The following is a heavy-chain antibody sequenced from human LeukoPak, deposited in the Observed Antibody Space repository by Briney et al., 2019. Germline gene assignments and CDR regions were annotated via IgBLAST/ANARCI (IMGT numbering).Heavy chain of an antibody. D-gene: IGHD4-23*01. Sequence: ASVKVSCKASGGTFSSYAISWVRQAPGQGLEWMGGIIPIFGTANYAQKFQGRVTITTDESTSTAYMELSSLRSEDTAVYYCAGSYGGNSILALAYWGQGTLVTVSS. CDR3: AGSYGGNSILALAY. V-gene: IGHV1-69*05. J-gene: IGHJ4*02. CDR1: GGTFSSYA. CDR2: IIPIFGTA.